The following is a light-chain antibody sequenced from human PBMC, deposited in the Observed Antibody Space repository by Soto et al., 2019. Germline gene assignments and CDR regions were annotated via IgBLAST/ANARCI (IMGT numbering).Light chain of an antibody. V-gene: IGKV1-39*01. CDR1: QIISSY. CDR3: QQSFTSPT. CDR2: DAY. J-gene: IGKJ1*01. Sequence: DIQMTQSPSSLSASVGDRVTITCRASQIISSYLNWYQQKLGKAPKLLIYDAYSLQSGVPSRFSGSGSGTDFTLTISSLQHEDFATYYCQQSFTSPTFGQGTKVEIK.